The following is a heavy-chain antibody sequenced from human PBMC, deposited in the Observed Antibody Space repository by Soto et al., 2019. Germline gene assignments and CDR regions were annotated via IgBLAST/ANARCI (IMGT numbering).Heavy chain of an antibody. V-gene: IGHV1-2*02. D-gene: IGHD3-10*01. Sequence: SSVKVSCKASGYTFTGYYMHWVRPAPVQGLEWMGWLNPNSGGTNYAQKFQGRVTMTRETSISTAYMELSRLRSDDTAVYYCASSGTRVYWGQGPLVTASS. CDR2: LNPNSGGT. J-gene: IGHJ4*02. CDR1: GYTFTGYY. CDR3: ASSGTRVY.